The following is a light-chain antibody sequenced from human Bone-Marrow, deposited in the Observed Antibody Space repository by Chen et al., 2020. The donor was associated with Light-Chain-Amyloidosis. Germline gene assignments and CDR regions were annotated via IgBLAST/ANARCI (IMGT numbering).Light chain of an antibody. CDR2: DDS. J-gene: IGLJ3*02. CDR3: QVWDRSSDRPV. V-gene: IGLV3-21*02. CDR1: NIGSTR. Sequence: SCVLTQPSSVSVAPGQTATIACGGNNIGSTRVHWYQQTPGQAPLLVVYDDSDRPSGIHERLSGSNSGNTATLTISRVEAGDEADYYWQVWDRSSDRPVFGGGTKLTVL.